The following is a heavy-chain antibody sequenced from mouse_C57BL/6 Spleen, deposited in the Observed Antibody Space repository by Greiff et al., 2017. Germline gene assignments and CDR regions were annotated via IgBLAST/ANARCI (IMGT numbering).Heavy chain of an antibody. CDR3: ARLYGNYVLYVDV. Sequence: EVKLVESGRGLVQPGGSLSLSCAASGFTFTDSYMSWVRQPPGKALEWLGFIRNKANGYTTEYSASVKGRFTISRDNSQSILYLQMNALRAEDSATLYWARLYGNYVLYVDVWGTGTTVTVSS. D-gene: IGHD2-1*01. CDR2: IRNKANGYTT. J-gene: IGHJ1*03. CDR1: GFTFTDSY. V-gene: IGHV7-3*01.